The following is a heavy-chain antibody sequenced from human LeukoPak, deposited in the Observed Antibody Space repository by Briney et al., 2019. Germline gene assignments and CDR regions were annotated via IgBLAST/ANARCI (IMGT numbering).Heavy chain of an antibody. D-gene: IGHD6-13*01. J-gene: IGHJ4*02. CDR3: ARSLLGIAAFGRGFDY. V-gene: IGHV1-2*04. CDR2: INPNSGGT. Sequence: ASVKVSCKASGYTFTGYYMHWVRQAPGQGLEWMGWINPNSGGTNYAQKFQGWVTMTRDTSISTAYMELSRLRSDDTAVYYCARSLLGIAAFGRGFDYWGRGTLVTVSS. CDR1: GYTFTGYY.